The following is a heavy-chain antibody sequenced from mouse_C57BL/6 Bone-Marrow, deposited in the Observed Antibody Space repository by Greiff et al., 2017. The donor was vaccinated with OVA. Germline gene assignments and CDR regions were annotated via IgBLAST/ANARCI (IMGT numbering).Heavy chain of an antibody. CDR1: GYTFTDYE. J-gene: IGHJ2*01. D-gene: IGHD3-1*01. V-gene: IGHV1-15*01. Sequence: VKLMASGAALVRPGASVPLSCQASGYTFTDYELPWVKQTPVPGLDWLGALDPATGGTAYNQQFKGKAILTADTSSSTAYMELRSLPSEDSAVYYGTPPGGGDDGLDYLDYGGQGTTLTVSA. CDR3: TPPGGGDDGLDYLDY. CDR2: LDPATGGT.